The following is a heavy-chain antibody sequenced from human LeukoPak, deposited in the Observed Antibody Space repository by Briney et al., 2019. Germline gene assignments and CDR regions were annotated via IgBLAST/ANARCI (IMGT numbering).Heavy chain of an antibody. CDR2: ISGGGGTT. D-gene: IGHD1-26*01. CDR3: AKGYSGSYLDY. V-gene: IGHV3-23*01. J-gene: IGHJ4*02. Sequence: GGSLRLSCAASGFTFSSCAMTWVRQAPGKGLEWVSVISGGGGTTYYADSVKGRFTISRDNSENTLYLQMNSLRADDTAVYYCAKGYSGSYLDYWGQGTLVTVSS. CDR1: GFTFSSCA.